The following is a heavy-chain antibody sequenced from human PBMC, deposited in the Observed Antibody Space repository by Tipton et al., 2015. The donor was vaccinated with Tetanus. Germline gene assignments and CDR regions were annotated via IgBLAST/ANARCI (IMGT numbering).Heavy chain of an antibody. CDR1: GGSISSGGYY. D-gene: IGHD1-26*01. Sequence: GLVKPTQTLSLTCTVSGGSISSGGYYWSWIRQHPGKGLEWIGDIYNSGSTYYNPSLKSRVTLLVDTTKNQFSLKLKSVTAADTAVYYCARDQARGARGWNYLGYWGQGSLVTVSS. J-gene: IGHJ4*02. CDR2: IYNSGST. CDR3: ARDQARGARGWNYLGY. V-gene: IGHV4-31*03.